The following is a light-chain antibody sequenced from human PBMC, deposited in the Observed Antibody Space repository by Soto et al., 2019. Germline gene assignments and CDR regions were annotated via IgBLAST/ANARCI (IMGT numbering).Light chain of an antibody. CDR1: SSDVGGYNY. CDR3: SSYTSSSTLV. J-gene: IGLJ1*01. V-gene: IGLV2-14*01. CDR2: DVS. Sequence: QSALTQPASVSGSPGQSITISCTGTSSDVGGYNYVSWYQQHPGKAPKLMIYDVSNRPSGVSNRFSGSKSGNTAPLTISGLQAEDEADYYCSSYTSSSTLVFGTGTKVTVL.